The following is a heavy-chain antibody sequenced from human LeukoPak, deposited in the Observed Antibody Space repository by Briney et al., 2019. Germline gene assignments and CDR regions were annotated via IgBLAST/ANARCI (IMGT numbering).Heavy chain of an antibody. CDR2: IYHSGST. CDR1: GYSISSGYY. J-gene: IGHJ4*02. D-gene: IGHD3-16*01. CDR3: XXTGLYXXGXXXX. V-gene: IGHV4-38-2*01. Sequence: SETLSLTCAVSGYSISSGYYWGWIRQPPGKGLEWIGIIYHSGSTYYNPSLKSRVTISVDTSKNQFSLKLSSVTAADTAVYYCXXTGLYXXGXXXXXGQGXXVXXXS.